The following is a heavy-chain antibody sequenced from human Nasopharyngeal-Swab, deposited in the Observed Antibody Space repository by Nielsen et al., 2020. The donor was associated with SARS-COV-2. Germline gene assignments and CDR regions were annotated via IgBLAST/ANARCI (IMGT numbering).Heavy chain of an antibody. CDR2: IYYSGST. V-gene: IGHV4-61*01. CDR3: ARYSGSYYRGYMDV. D-gene: IGHD1-26*01. CDR1: DGSVSSGSYY. J-gene: IGHJ6*03. Sequence: SETLSLTCTVSDGSVSSGSYYWSWIRQPPGKGLEWIGYIYYSGSTNYNPSLKSRVTISVDTSKNQFSLKLSSVTAADTAVYYCARYSGSYYRGYMDVWGKGTTVTVSS.